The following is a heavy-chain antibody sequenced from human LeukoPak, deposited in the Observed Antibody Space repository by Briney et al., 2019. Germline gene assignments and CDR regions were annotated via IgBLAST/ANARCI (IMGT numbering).Heavy chain of an antibody. CDR3: ARDGDYYDSSGYYYYYYYYMDV. J-gene: IGHJ6*03. V-gene: IGHV3-74*01. Sequence: GGSLRLSCAASGFTFSSYWMHWVRQAPGKGLVWVSRINTDGSSTSYADSVKGRFTISRDNAKNTLYLQMNSLRAEDTAVYYCARDGDYYDSSGYYYYYYYYMDVWGKGTTVTVSS. CDR1: GFTFSSYW. CDR2: INTDGSST. D-gene: IGHD3-22*01.